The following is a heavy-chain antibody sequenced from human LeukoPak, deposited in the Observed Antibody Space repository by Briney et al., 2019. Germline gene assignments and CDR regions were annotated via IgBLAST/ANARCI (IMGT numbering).Heavy chain of an antibody. D-gene: IGHD3-3*01. CDR1: GGTFTGYY. Sequence: ASVKVSCKASGGTFTGYYMHWVRQAPGQGLEWMGRINPNSGGTNYAQKFQGRVTMTRDTSISTAYMELSRLRSDDTAVYYCASFWIKGDHPFDYWGQGTLVTVSS. CDR2: INPNSGGT. CDR3: ASFWIKGDHPFDY. V-gene: IGHV1-2*06. J-gene: IGHJ4*02.